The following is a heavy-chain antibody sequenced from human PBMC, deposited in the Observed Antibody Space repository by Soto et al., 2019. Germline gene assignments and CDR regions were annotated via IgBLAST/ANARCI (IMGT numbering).Heavy chain of an antibody. CDR2: ISWNSGII. CDR1: GFTFDDYA. Sequence: EVQLVESGGGLVQPGRSLRLSCAASGFTFDDYAIHWVRQAPGKGLEWVSAISWNSGIIGYADSVKGRFTISRDNAKNSLYLQMNSLRAEDTAFYYCAKAFGYGSGANIDYWGQGTLVTVSS. CDR3: AKAFGYGSGANIDY. V-gene: IGHV3-9*01. D-gene: IGHD3-10*01. J-gene: IGHJ4*02.